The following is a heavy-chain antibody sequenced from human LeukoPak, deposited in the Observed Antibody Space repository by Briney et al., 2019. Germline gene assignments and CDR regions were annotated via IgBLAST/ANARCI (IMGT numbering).Heavy chain of an antibody. V-gene: IGHV3-74*01. CDR3: AGGLPDSPLDI. Sequence: GGSLRLSCAASGFTFSSYWMHWVRQAPGKGLVWVSRINTDGSSTRYADSVKGRFTISRDNAKNTLYLQMNSLRAEDTAVYYCAGGLPDSPLDIWGQGTMVTVSS. D-gene: IGHD1-14*01. CDR1: GFTFSSYW. J-gene: IGHJ3*02. CDR2: INTDGSST.